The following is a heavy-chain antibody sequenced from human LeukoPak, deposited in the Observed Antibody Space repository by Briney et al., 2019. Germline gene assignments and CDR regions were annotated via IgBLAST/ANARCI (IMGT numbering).Heavy chain of an antibody. CDR2: IYHSGST. CDR1: GYSISSGYY. V-gene: IGHV4-38-2*02. Sequence: SETLSLTCTVSGYSISSGYYWGWIRQPPGKGLEWIGSIYHSGSTYYNPSLKSRVTISVDTSKNQFPLKLSSVTAADTAVYYCARVEVYYYYMDVWGKGTTVTVSS. J-gene: IGHJ6*03. CDR3: ARVEVYYYYMDV.